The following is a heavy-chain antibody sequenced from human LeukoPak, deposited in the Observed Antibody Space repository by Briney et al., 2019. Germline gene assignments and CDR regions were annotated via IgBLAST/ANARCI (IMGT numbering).Heavy chain of an antibody. V-gene: IGHV3-21*01. CDR3: ASYGSGSYYNGADAFDI. CDR2: ISSSSSYI. Sequence: GGSLRLSRAPSGFTFSSYSMNWVRQAPGKGLEWVSSISSSSSYIYYADSVKGRFTISRDNVKNSLYLQMSSLRAEDTAVYYCASYGSGSYYNGADAFDIWGQGTMVTVSS. J-gene: IGHJ3*02. CDR1: GFTFSSYS. D-gene: IGHD3-10*01.